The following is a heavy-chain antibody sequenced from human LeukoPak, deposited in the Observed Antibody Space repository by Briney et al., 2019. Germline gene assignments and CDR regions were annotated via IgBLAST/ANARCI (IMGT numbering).Heavy chain of an antibody. D-gene: IGHD6-13*01. Sequence: SETLSLTCAVYGGSFSGYYWSWIRQPPGKGLEWIGEINHSGSTNYNPSLKSRVTISVDTSKNQFSLKLSSVTAADTAVYYCARGRDSSSWYYFDYWGQGTLVTVSS. CDR1: GGSFSGYY. V-gene: IGHV4-34*01. J-gene: IGHJ4*02. CDR3: ARGRDSSSWYYFDY. CDR2: INHSGST.